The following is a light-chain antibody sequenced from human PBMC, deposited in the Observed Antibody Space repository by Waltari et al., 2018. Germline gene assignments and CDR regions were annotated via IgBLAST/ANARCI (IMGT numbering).Light chain of an antibody. Sequence: DIQMTQSPSSVSESVGDRVTITCRASLGINTWLAWYQQKQGKAPKLLIYAASSLHSGVPSRFGGSGSGTDFTLTIDILQPEDFATYYCQQANSFPLTCGGGTKVEI. CDR3: QQANSFPLT. V-gene: IGKV1D-12*01. CDR2: AAS. J-gene: IGKJ4*01. CDR1: LGINTW.